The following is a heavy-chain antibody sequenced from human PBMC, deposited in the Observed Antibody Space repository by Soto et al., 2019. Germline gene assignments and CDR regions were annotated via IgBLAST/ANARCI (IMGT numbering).Heavy chain of an antibody. Sequence: QVHLVQSGAEVKKPGASVKVSCKATGNSVTSYAGHWVRHAPGERLEWMGWINTGTGDTKSAQKFQGRVTITRDTSASTAYMELSRLTSEDTAIYYCARGAYDFSSGYQHFDSWGQGSLDTVSS. CDR2: INTGTGDT. J-gene: IGHJ4*02. D-gene: IGHD3-3*01. V-gene: IGHV1-3*04. CDR1: GNSVTSYA. CDR3: ARGAYDFSSGYQHFDS.